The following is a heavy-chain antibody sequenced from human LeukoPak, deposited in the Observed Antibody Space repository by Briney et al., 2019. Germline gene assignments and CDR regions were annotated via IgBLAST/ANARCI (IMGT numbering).Heavy chain of an antibody. V-gene: IGHV4-61*02. CDR2: IYTSGST. CDR1: GGSISSGGYY. D-gene: IGHD2-21*02. CDR3: AREGDCGGDCYLNWFDP. Sequence: PSETLSLTCAVSGGSISSGGYYWSWIRRPAGKGLEWIGRIYTSGSTNYNPSLKSRVTISVDTSKNQFSLKLSSVTAADTAVYYCAREGDCGGDCYLNWFDPWGQGTLVTVSS. J-gene: IGHJ5*02.